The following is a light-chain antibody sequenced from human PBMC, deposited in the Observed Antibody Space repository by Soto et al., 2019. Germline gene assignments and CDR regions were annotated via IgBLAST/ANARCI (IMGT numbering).Light chain of an antibody. CDR3: AAWDDSLSAFV. CDR1: NSNIGNND. V-gene: IGLV1-47*02. CDR2: VDD. J-gene: IGLJ1*01. Sequence: QSVLTQPRSASGTPGQRVTISCSGSNSNIGNNDVYWYRHLPGTAPRLLIYVDDQRPSGVPDRFSGSKSGTSASLAISGLPSDDERDYYCAAWDDSLSAFVFATGTKV.